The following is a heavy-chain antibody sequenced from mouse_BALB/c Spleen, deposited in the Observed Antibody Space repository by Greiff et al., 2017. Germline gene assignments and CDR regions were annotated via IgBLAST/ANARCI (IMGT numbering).Heavy chain of an antibody. D-gene: IGHD2-5*01. CDR1: GFNIKDTY. CDR2: IDPANGNT. CDR3: AREAIYYNNFAY. V-gene: IGHV14-3*02. J-gene: IGHJ3*01. Sequence: VQLQQSGAELVKPGASVKLSCTASGFNIKDTYMHWVKQRPEQGLEWIGRIDPANGNTKYDPKFQGKATITADTSSNTAYLQLSSLTSEDTAMYYCAREAIYYNNFAYWGQGTLVTVSA.